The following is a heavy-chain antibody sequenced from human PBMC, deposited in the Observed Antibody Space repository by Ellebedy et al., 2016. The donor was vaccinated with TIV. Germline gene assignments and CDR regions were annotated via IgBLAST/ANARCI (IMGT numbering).Heavy chain of an antibody. V-gene: IGHV3-15*01. CDR1: GFTVSNAW. CDR3: TTVLTMVRGVTLQCYYMDV. CDR2: IKSKTDGGTT. J-gene: IGHJ6*03. D-gene: IGHD3-10*01. Sequence: GESLKISCAASGFTVSNAWMSWLRQAPGKGLEWVGRIKSKTDGGTTDYAAPVKGRFTISRDDSKNTLYLQMNSLKTEDTAVYYCTTVLTMVRGVTLQCYYMDVWGKGTTVTVSS.